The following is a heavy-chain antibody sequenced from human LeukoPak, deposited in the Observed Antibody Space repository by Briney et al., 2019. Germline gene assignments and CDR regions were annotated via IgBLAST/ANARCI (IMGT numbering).Heavy chain of an antibody. CDR3: VRSRSIVVPAIDY. D-gene: IGHD2-2*01. Sequence: GASVKVSCKASGYTFTSYGISWVRQAPGRGLEWMGWISAYSGNRNYAQKVQGRVTMTTDTSTSTAYMELRSLRSDDTAVYYCVRSRSIVVPAIDYWGQGTLVTVSS. CDR2: ISAYSGNR. V-gene: IGHV1-18*01. CDR1: GYTFTSYG. J-gene: IGHJ4*02.